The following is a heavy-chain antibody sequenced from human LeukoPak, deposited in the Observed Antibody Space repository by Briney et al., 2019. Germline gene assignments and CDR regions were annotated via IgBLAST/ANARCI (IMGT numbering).Heavy chain of an antibody. J-gene: IGHJ4*02. CDR2: IYYSRST. V-gene: IGHV4-59*07. Sequence: SDTLSLTCNVSGGSISSYYWSWIRQPPGQGLEWIGYIYYSRSTNYNPSLKSRVTISVDTSKNQFSLKLRSVPAADTAVYYCCGDPVYSSALADDWGQGTLVTVSS. CDR1: GGSISSYY. CDR3: CGDPVYSSALADD. D-gene: IGHD6-6*01.